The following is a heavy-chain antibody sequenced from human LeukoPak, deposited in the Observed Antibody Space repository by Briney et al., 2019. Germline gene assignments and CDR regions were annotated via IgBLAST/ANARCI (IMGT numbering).Heavy chain of an antibody. V-gene: IGHV3-21*01. CDR3: ARDQQVVVPAMYYYHYMDV. D-gene: IGHD2-15*01. J-gene: IGHJ6*03. Sequence: PGGSLRLSCAASGFAFSSYSMNWVRQAPGKGLEWVSAITSSSYIYYADSVKGRFTISRDNAKNSLYLQMNSLRAEDTAVYYCARDQQVVVPAMYYYHYMDVWGKGTTVTVSS. CDR1: GFAFSSYS. CDR2: ITSSSYI.